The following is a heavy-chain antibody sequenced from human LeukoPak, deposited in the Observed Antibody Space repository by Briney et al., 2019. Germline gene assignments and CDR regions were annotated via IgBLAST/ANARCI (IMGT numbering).Heavy chain of an antibody. V-gene: IGHV3-21*01. CDR1: GFTFSSYS. J-gene: IGHJ4*02. Sequence: GGSLRLSCAASGFTFSSYSMIWVRQAPGKGLEWVSSISSSSSYIYYADSVKGRFTISRDNAKNSLYLQMNSLRAEDTAVYYCARTTTVVSGGFGYWGQGTLVTVSS. D-gene: IGHD4-23*01. CDR3: ARTTTVVSGGFGY. CDR2: ISSSSSYI.